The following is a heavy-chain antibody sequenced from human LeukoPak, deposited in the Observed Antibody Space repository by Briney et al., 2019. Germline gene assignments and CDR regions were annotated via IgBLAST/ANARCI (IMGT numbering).Heavy chain of an antibody. CDR3: ARGEGLPKQGWFDP. Sequence: SETLSLTCAVYGGSFSGYYWSWIRQPPGKGLEWIGEINHSGSTNYNPSLKSRVTISVDTSKNQLSLNLSSVTAADTAIYYCARGEGLPKQGWFDPWGQGTLVTVSS. CDR2: INHSGST. D-gene: IGHD3-3*01. J-gene: IGHJ5*02. CDR1: GGSFSGYY. V-gene: IGHV4-34*01.